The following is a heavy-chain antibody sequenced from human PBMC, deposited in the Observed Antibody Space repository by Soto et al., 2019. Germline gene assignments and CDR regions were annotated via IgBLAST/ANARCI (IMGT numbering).Heavy chain of an antibody. CDR1: GFTFSSYW. CDR2: IKEDGSAE. J-gene: IGHJ4*02. Sequence: EVQLVESGGGLVQPGGSLRLSCAASGFTFSSYWMSWVRQAPGKGLEWVANIKEDGSAEFYVGSVKGRFTISRDNAKNSLYLQMNSLTAEDTAVYYCARAIAARPGDYFDYWGQGTRVTVSS. V-gene: IGHV3-7*01. CDR3: ARAIAARPGDYFDY. D-gene: IGHD6-6*01.